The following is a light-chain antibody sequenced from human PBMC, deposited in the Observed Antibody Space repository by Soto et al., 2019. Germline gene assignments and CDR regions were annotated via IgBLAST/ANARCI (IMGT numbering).Light chain of an antibody. Sequence: DIPSTKYPTTLSASVGDRVPITCRASQSISSWLAWYQQKPGKAPKLLIYDASSLESGVPSRFSGSGSGTEFTLTSSSLQPDDFATYYCQQYNSYWTFGQGSKVDI. CDR3: QQYNSYWT. J-gene: IGKJ1*01. CDR1: QSISSW. V-gene: IGKV1-5*01. CDR2: DAS.